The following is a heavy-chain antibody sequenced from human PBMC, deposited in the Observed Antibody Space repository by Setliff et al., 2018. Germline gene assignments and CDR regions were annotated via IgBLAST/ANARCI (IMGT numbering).Heavy chain of an antibody. J-gene: IGHJ3*02. D-gene: IGHD5-18*01. Sequence: PSETLSLTCTVSGGSVSDSTYYWGWVRQPPGKGLEWIGEINHSGSTNYNPSLKSRVTISVDTSKNQFSLKLSSVTAADTAVYYCARRSRDGYSYIGGLWSAFDIWGQGTMVTVSS. V-gene: IGHV4-39*07. CDR1: GGSVSDSTYY. CDR3: ARRSRDGYSYIGGLWSAFDI. CDR2: INHSGST.